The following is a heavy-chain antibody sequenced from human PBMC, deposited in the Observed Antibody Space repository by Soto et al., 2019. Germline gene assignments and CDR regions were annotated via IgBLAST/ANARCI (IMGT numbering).Heavy chain of an antibody. V-gene: IGHV1-69*04. D-gene: IGHD2-15*01. CDR2: IIPILGIA. Sequence: SVKVSCKASGYTFTSYAMHWVRQAPGQGPEWMGRIIPILGIANYAQKFQGRVTITADKSTSTAYMELSSLRSEDTAVYYCAIGYCSGGSCYRPLDYWGQGTLVTVSS. CDR3: AIGYCSGGSCYRPLDY. CDR1: GYTFTSYA. J-gene: IGHJ4*02.